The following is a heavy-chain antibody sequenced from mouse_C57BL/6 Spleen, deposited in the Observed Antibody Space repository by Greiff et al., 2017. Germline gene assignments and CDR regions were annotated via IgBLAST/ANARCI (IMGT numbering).Heavy chain of an antibody. CDR2: INPNNGGT. CDR3: ARDGNYGYYAMDY. D-gene: IGHD2-1*01. CDR1: GYTFTDYN. J-gene: IGHJ4*01. Sequence: VQLKESGPELVKPGASVKMSCKASGYTFTDYNMHWVKQSHGKSLEWIGYINPNNGGTSYNQKFKGKATLTVNKSSSTAYMELRSLTSEDSAVYYCARDGNYGYYAMDYWGQGTSVTVSS. V-gene: IGHV1-22*01.